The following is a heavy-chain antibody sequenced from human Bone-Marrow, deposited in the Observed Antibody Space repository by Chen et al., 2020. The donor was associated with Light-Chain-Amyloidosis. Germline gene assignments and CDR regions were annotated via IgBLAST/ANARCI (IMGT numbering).Heavy chain of an antibody. CDR1: GFTFDTHA. Sequence: EVQLLQSGGGSVQPGGSLRISCVASGFTFDTHAMSWVRQTPGEGLEWVASITRRGGSTFYADSVQDRFTISRDNAKNTLYLHMSSLRVEDTALYYCAKDRPNFYESTGAYYKPRGDFWGQGTPVAVSS. V-gene: IGHV3-23*01. J-gene: IGHJ4*02. CDR3: AKDRPNFYESTGAYYKPRGDF. D-gene: IGHD3-22*01. CDR2: ITRRGGST.